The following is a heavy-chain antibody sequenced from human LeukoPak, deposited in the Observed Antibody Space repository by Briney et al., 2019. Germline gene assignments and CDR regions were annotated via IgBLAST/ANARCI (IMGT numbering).Heavy chain of an antibody. D-gene: IGHD4-17*01. Sequence: SETLSLTCTVSGGSISSSSYYWSWIRQPPGKGLEWIGYIYYSGSTNHNPSLKSRVTISVDTSKNQFSLRLSSVTAADTAVYYCARARPTVTTFSYYYGMDVWGQGTTVTVSS. CDR2: IYYSGST. J-gene: IGHJ6*02. CDR1: GGSISSSSYY. CDR3: ARARPTVTTFSYYYGMDV. V-gene: IGHV4-61*01.